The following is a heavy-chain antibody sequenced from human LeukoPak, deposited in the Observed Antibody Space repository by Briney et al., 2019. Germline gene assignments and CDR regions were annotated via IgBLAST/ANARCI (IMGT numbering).Heavy chain of an antibody. V-gene: IGHV4-39*07. D-gene: IGHD3-3*01. J-gene: IGHJ4*02. CDR2: IYYSGSS. CDR1: GGSISSSSYY. CDR3: ARTPRTFGVVITNFDD. Sequence: SSETLSLTCTVSGGSISSSSYYWGWIRPPPGKGLEWIGSIYYSGSSYYNPSLKSRVTISVDTSKNQFSLKLNSVTAADTAVYYCARTPRTFGVVITNFDDWGQGTLVTVSS.